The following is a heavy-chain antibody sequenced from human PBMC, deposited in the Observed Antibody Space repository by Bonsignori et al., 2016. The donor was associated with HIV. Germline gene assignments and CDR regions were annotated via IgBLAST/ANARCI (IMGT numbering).Heavy chain of an antibody. CDR2: ISAYNENT. V-gene: IGHV1-18*01. J-gene: IGHJ4*02. CDR3: ARGSAFGELKSFNEY. D-gene: IGHD3-10*01. Sequence: WVRQAPGQGLEWMGWISAYNENTNYSQKVQGRVTMTTDTFATTAYMELRSLRSDDTAVYYCARGSAFGELKSFNEYWGQGTLVTVSS.